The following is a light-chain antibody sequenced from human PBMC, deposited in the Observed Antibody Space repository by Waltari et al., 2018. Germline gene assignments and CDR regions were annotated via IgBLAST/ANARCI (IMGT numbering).Light chain of an antibody. CDR1: QSISNW. CDR2: KAS. J-gene: IGKJ2*01. V-gene: IGKV1-5*03. CDR3: QQYSSYSS. Sequence: DIQMTQSPSSLSASVGDRVTITCRASQSISNWLAWHQQKPGKAPTLLIYKASILKSGVPSRFSGSGSVTQFTLTISSLQPGDVATYYCQQYSSYSSFGQGTKLEIK.